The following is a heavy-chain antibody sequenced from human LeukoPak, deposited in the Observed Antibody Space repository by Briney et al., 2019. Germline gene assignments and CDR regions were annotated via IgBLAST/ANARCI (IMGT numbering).Heavy chain of an antibody. CDR3: ARSYCGGDCYSYYFDY. V-gene: IGHV4-61*02. CDR2: IYTSGST. J-gene: IGHJ4*02. Sequence: SETLSLTCTVSGGSISSGSYYWSRIRQPAGKGLEWIGRIYTSGSTNYNPSLKSRVTISVDTSKNQFSLKLSSVTAADTAVYYCARSYCGGDCYSYYFDYWGQGTLVTVSS. CDR1: GGSISSGSYY. D-gene: IGHD2-21*01.